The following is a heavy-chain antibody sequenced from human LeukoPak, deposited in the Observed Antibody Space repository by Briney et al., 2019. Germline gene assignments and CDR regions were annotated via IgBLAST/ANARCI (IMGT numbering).Heavy chain of an antibody. J-gene: IGHJ6*03. V-gene: IGHV3-23*01. Sequence: GGSLRLSCAASGFIFSSYAMSWVRQAPGKGLEWVSAISGSGGSTYYADSVKGRYTISRDNSKNTLYLQMNSLRAEDTAVYYCAKASSWYRDYYYYMDVWGKGTTVTVSS. CDR3: AKASSWYRDYYYYMDV. CDR2: ISGSGGST. CDR1: GFIFSSYA. D-gene: IGHD6-13*01.